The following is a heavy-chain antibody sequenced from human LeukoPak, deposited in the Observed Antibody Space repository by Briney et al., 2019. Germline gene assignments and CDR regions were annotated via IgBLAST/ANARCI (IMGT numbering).Heavy chain of an antibody. D-gene: IGHD3-16*01. CDR2: IFPDDSDT. J-gene: IGHJ5*01. V-gene: IGHV5-51*01. CDR1: RYSLNTYW. CDR3: ARADSKSLSATWDKWLDL. Sequence: SVKISRKCSRYSLNTYWIAWVRQMRGRGLEGMGLIFPDDSDTRYSPSFQGQVTMSADKSISTVYLQWISLETSDTAIYYCARADSKSLSATWDKWLDLWGPGTLLIVSS.